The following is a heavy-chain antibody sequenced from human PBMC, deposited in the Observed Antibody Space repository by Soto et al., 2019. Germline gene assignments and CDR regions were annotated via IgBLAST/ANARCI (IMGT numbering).Heavy chain of an antibody. CDR2: VFYSGAT. V-gene: IGHV4-30-4*01. CDR3: ARAGFSYGHLLF. Sequence: TLSLTCNVSGGPIKTGDYYWNWIRQPPGKGLEWIGYVFYSGATNYSPSLKSRAAISMDTSKNQFSLSLTSVTAADTAVYYCARAGFSYGHLLFWGQGIRVTVS. CDR1: GGPIKTGDYY. J-gene: IGHJ4*02. D-gene: IGHD3-10*01.